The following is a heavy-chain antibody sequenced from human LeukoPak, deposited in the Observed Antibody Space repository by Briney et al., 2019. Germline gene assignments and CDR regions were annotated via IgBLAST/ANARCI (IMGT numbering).Heavy chain of an antibody. Sequence: GGSLRLSCAASGFTFSSYAMSWVRQAPGKGLEWVSAISGSGGSIYYADSVKGRFTISRDNSKNTLYLQMNSLRAEDTAVYYCAKDPVYCSSTSCYENWFDPWGQGTLVTVSS. CDR1: GFTFSSYA. CDR3: AKDPVYCSSTSCYENWFDP. J-gene: IGHJ5*02. CDR2: ISGSGGSI. D-gene: IGHD2-2*01. V-gene: IGHV3-23*01.